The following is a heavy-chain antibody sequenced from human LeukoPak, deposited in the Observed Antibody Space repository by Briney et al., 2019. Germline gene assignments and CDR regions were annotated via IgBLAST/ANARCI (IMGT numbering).Heavy chain of an antibody. V-gene: IGHV4-4*07. J-gene: IGHJ4*02. CDR1: GDSISSSY. D-gene: IGHD6-13*01. Sequence: SETLSLTCTVPGDSISSSYWSCLRQPAGKGLEWVGRVYTSGSTKYNPSLKSRVTMSLDTSKNQFSLKLSSVTAADTAVCYCARGGSSWQSFDFWGQGTLVTVSS. CDR3: ARGGSSWQSFDF. CDR2: VYTSGST.